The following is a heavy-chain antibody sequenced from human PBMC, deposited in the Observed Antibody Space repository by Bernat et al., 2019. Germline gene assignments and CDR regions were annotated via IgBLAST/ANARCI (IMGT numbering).Heavy chain of an antibody. Sequence: EVQLVESGGGLVKPGGSLRLSCAASGFTFSNAWMGLVRQAPGKGLEWVGRIKSKTDGGTTDYAAPVKGRFTISRDDSKNTLYLQMNSLNTEDTAVYYCITDVPGGSYPFDYWGQGALVTVSS. CDR3: ITDVPGGSYPFDY. V-gene: IGHV3-15*07. CDR2: IKSKTDGGTT. D-gene: IGHD3-10*01. CDR1: GFTFSNAW. J-gene: IGHJ4*02.